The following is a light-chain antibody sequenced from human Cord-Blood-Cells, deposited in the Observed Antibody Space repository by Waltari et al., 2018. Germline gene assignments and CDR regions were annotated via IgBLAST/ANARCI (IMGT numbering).Light chain of an antibody. CDR2: AAS. CDR1: QSISSY. CDR3: SPSYFTPST. V-gene: IGKV1-39*01. J-gene: IGKJ2*01. Sequence: DIQMPQSPSSLSASVGDRVTITCRARQSISSYLNWYQQKPGKAPNLLIYAASSLQSGVPSRFRGSRSGTDVTLTISSLQPADFATYSCSPSYFTPSTFGQGTRV.